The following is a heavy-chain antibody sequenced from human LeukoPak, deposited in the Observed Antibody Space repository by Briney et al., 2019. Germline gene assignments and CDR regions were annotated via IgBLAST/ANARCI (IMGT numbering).Heavy chain of an antibody. CDR1: GGSISSSSYY. V-gene: IGHV4-39*07. D-gene: IGHD3-10*01. Sequence: PSETLSLTCTVSGGSISSSSYYWGWIRQPPGKGLEWIGSIYYSGSTYYNPSLKSRVTMSVDTSKNQFSLKLSSVTAADTAVYYCAEYYYASGSYYNGRFDPWGQGMLVTVSS. CDR3: AEYYYASGSYYNGRFDP. J-gene: IGHJ5*02. CDR2: IYYSGST.